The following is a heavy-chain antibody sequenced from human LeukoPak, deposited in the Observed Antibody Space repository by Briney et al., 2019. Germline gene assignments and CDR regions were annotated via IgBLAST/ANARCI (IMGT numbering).Heavy chain of an antibody. V-gene: IGHV3-20*04. D-gene: IGHD1-14*01. CDR2: INWNGGGK. CDR1: GFTFDDYA. Sequence: GGSLRLSCAASGFTFDDYAMTWVRHAPGKGLEWVSGINWNGGGKGYADYVKGRFTISRDNAKNYLYLQMNSLRVEDTALYYCARAPPEYYYYCVVVWGKGTTVTVSS. J-gene: IGHJ6*03. CDR3: ARAPPEYYYYCVVV.